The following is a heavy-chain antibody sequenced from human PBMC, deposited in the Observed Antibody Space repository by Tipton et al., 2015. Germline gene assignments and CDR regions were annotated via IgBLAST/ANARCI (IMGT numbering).Heavy chain of an antibody. J-gene: IGHJ2*01. CDR2: ISGSGSTI. CDR3: ARRRGRFYFDF. CDR1: GFTFSDYY. D-gene: IGHD3-10*01. Sequence: SLRLSCAASGFTFSDYYMSWIRQAPGKGLEWVSYISGSGSTIYYADFVKGRFTISRDNAKNSLYLQMNSLRAEDTAVYYCARRRGRFYFDFWGRGTLVTVSS. V-gene: IGHV3-11*01.